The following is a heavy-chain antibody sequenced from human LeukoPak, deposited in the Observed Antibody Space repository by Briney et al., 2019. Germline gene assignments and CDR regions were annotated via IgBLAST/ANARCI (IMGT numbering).Heavy chain of an antibody. J-gene: IGHJ4*02. Sequence: GGCLRLSCAASGFTFSDYALNWVRQAPGKGLEWVSVIRGSGDTPYYSDFVKGRFTVSRDNSKNTLYLQTNSLRAEDTAVYYCAKGYYASGSSLSAFDCWGQGTLVTVSS. D-gene: IGHD3-10*01. CDR3: AKGYYASGSSLSAFDC. CDR1: GFTFSDYA. V-gene: IGHV3-23*01. CDR2: IRGSGDTP.